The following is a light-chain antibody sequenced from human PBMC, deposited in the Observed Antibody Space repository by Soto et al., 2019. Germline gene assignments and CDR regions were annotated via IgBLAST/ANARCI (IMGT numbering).Light chain of an antibody. CDR1: SSNIGSNN. CDR2: NNY. CDR3: AAWDDSLSGWV. Sequence: QSVLTQSPSASVTPGQRVTISCSRSSSNIGSNNVHWYQQLPGTAPKLLIYNNYQRPSGVPDRFSGSKSGTSASLAISGLQSENEADYYCAAWDDSLSGWVFGGGTKVPVL. J-gene: IGLJ3*02. V-gene: IGLV1-44*01.